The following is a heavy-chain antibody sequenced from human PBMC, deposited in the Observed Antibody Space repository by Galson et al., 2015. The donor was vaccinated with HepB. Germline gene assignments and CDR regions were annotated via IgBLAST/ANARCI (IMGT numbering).Heavy chain of an antibody. CDR1: GYTFTTYY. CDR2: INPTGGST. V-gene: IGHV1-46*01. Sequence: SVKVSCKASGYTFTTYYMHWVRQAPGQGLEWMGFINPTGGSTTYAQKFQGRVTMTRDTSTSTVYMDLSSLRSDDMAVYYCARDRAGLAVAATSVDGFDIWGQGTMVTVSS. D-gene: IGHD6-19*01. CDR3: ARDRAGLAVAATSVDGFDI. J-gene: IGHJ3*02.